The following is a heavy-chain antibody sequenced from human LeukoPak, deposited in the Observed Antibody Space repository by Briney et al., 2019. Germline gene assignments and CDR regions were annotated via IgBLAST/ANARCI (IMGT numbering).Heavy chain of an antibody. D-gene: IGHD3-10*01. V-gene: IGHV4-39*07. CDR1: GGSISSSSYY. Sequence: SSETLSLTCTVSGGSISSSSYYWGWIRQPPGQGLKWIGSIYYSGSTYYNPSLKSRVTILVDTSKNQFSLKLSSVTAADTAVYYCAREIGSGSYGHWGQGTLVTVSS. CDR3: AREIGSGSYGH. J-gene: IGHJ4*02. CDR2: IYYSGST.